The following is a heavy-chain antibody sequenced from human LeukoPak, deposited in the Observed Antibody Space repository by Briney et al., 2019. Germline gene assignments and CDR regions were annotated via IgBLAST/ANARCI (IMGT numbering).Heavy chain of an antibody. CDR1: GFTVSTNY. D-gene: IGHD6-13*01. Sequence: GGSLRLSCAASGFTVSTNYMSWVRQAPGKGLEWVSAISGSGGSTYYADSVKGRFTISRDNSKNTLYLQMNSLRAEDTAVYYCAKFDPGSWYNYFDYWGQGTLVTVSS. J-gene: IGHJ4*02. CDR3: AKFDPGSWYNYFDY. V-gene: IGHV3-23*01. CDR2: ISGSGGST.